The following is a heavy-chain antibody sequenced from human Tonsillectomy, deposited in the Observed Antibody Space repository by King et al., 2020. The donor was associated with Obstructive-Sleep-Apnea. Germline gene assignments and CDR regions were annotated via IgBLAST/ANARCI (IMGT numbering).Heavy chain of an antibody. Sequence: EVQLVESGGGLVQPGGSLRLSCAASGFTVSSNYMSWVRQAPEKGLEWVSVLYSGGSTYYADSVKGRFTISRDNSKNTLYLQMNSLRPEDTAVYYCAREDIVVVPGVMHPITTYYYYGMDVWGQGTTVTVSS. CDR2: LYSGGST. CDR3: AREDIVVVPGVMHPITTYYYYGMDV. V-gene: IGHV3-66*01. CDR1: GFTVSSNY. D-gene: IGHD2-2*01. J-gene: IGHJ6*02.